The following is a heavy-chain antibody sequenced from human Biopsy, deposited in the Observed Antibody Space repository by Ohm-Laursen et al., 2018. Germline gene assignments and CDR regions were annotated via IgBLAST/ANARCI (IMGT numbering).Heavy chain of an antibody. CDR3: AADSGSGSHFRFDY. J-gene: IGHJ4*02. Sequence: ASVKASCKASGYTFTNYYMHWVRQSPGQGLEWMGIINPSGSDATYAQKFQGRVTMTRDTSPSTAYMDLSSLRSEDTAVYYCAADSGSGSHFRFDYWGQGALVSVSS. D-gene: IGHD3-10*01. V-gene: IGHV1-46*01. CDR2: INPSGSDA. CDR1: GYTFTNYY.